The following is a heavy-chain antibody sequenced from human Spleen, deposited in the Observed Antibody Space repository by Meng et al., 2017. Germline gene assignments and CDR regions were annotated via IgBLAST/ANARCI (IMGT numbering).Heavy chain of an antibody. V-gene: IGHV1-2*06. J-gene: IGHJ4*02. Sequence: VQRVRSVAEVKQPGAPVEVSCKASGYTFPDYWLHWVRRAPGHGLEWMGRINPKSGDTHYAQKFQARVTMTGDTSISTAYMELSGLRSDDTAMYYCARDEDISAAGKLFGDYWGQGTLVTVSS. CDR3: ARDEDISAAGKLFGDY. CDR1: GYTFPDYW. D-gene: IGHD6-25*01. CDR2: INPKSGDT.